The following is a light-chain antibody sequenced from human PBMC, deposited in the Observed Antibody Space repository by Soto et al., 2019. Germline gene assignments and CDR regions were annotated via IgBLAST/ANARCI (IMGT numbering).Light chain of an antibody. CDR3: QQYGSPRT. CDR2: SAS. V-gene: IGKV3-20*01. J-gene: IGKJ1*01. CDR1: QSINSN. Sequence: VLTQSPATLSLSPGERATLSCTASQSINSNLAWYQQNPGQAPRLLIYSASSRATGIPDRISGSGSGTDYTLTISILEPEDFAVYYCQQYGSPRTFGQGTKVDIK.